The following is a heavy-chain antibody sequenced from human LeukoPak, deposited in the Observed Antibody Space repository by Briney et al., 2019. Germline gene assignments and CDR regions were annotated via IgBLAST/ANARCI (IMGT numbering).Heavy chain of an antibody. CDR1: GYTFTGYY. J-gene: IGHJ6*02. CDR3: ARELPPGRGSNWFIGHYGMDV. D-gene: IGHD6-13*01. V-gene: IGHV1-2*04. CDR2: INPNSGGT. Sequence: ASVKVSCKSSGYTFTGYYIHWVRQAPGQGLEWMGWINPNSGGTDYAQKFRGWVTMTRDTSINTAYMELSRLTSDDTAVYYCARELPPGRGSNWFIGHYGMDVWGQGTTVTVSS.